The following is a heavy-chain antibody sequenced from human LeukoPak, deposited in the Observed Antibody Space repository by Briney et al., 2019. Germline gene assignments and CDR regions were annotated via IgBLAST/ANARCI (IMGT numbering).Heavy chain of an antibody. CDR1: GGPFSSDA. CDR2: IIPIPGIT. CDR3: ARPETVPGFHDAFDL. Sequence: VASVTVSCRASGGPFSSDALNWVRQAPGQGLEWVGRIIPIPGITNYAQKFQGRVTITMDRSTRSAYMELSSLRSEDTAVYYCARPETVPGFHDAFDLWGQGTMVTVSS. D-gene: IGHD6-19*01. J-gene: IGHJ3*01. V-gene: IGHV1-69*04.